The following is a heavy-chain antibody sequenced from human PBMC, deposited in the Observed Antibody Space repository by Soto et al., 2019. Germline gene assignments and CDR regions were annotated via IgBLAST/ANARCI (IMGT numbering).Heavy chain of an antibody. CDR1: CSITGYY. D-gene: IGHD3-16*01. Sequence: SETLSLTCTVSCSITGYYWSWIRQPPGKRLEWIGYMFHGGTTKYNPSLKSRVTLSLDTSKNQFSLSLTSVTAADTALYYCARERKGFGYIEYWGQGALVTVSS. J-gene: IGHJ4*02. CDR2: MFHGGTT. CDR3: ARERKGFGYIEY. V-gene: IGHV4-59*01.